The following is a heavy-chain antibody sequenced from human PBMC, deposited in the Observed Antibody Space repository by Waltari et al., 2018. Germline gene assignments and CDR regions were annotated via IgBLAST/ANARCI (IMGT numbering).Heavy chain of an antibody. D-gene: IGHD2-2*01. CDR2: IKQDGSEK. CDR1: GFTFSSYW. CDR3: ARTRWSSTSCYSDY. V-gene: IGHV3-7*01. J-gene: IGHJ4*02. Sequence: EVQLVESGGGLVQPGGSLRLSCAASGFTFSSYWMDWVRQAPGKGLEWVANIKQDGSEKYYVDSVKCRFTIARDNAKNSLYLQMNSLRAEDTAVYYCARTRWSSTSCYSDYWGQGTLVTVSS.